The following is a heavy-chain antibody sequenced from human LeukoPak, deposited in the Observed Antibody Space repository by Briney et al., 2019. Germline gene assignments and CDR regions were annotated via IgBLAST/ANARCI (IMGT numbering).Heavy chain of an antibody. CDR2: ISYDGSNK. Sequence: PGGSLRLSCAASGFTFSSYAMHWVRQAPGKGLEWVAVISYDGSNKYYADSVKGRFTISRDNSKNTLYLQMNSLRAEDTAVYYCARDGYCSGGSCYGYYFDYWGQGTLVTVSS. CDR3: ARDGYCSGGSCYGYYFDY. D-gene: IGHD2-15*01. V-gene: IGHV3-30*04. J-gene: IGHJ4*02. CDR1: GFTFSSYA.